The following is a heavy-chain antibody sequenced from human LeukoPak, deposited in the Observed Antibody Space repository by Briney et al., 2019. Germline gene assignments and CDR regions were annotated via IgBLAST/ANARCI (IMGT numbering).Heavy chain of an antibody. CDR2: SYYSGST. CDR3: ARHSSGYYYLDY. J-gene: IGHJ4*02. V-gene: IGHV4-59*01. CDR1: GGSINSYY. D-gene: IGHD3-22*01. Sequence: PSETLSLTCTVSGGSINSYYWSWIRQPPGKGLEWIGYSYYSGSTNYNPSLKSRVTISVDTSKNQFSLKLSSVTAADTAVYYCARHSSGYYYLDYWGQGTLVTVSS.